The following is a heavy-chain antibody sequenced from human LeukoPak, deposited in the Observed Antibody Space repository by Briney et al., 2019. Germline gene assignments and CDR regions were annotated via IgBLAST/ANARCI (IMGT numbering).Heavy chain of an antibody. V-gene: IGHV3-7*01. CDR3: AREAMVRGVPDAFDI. CDR2: MNIDGSEK. J-gene: IGHJ3*02. D-gene: IGHD3-10*01. CDR1: GFTFSSYW. Sequence: GGSLRLSCAASGFTFSSYWMGWVRQAPGKRLEWVANMNIDGSEKYYADSAKGRFTISRDNARNSVYLQMNSLRVEDTAVYYCAREAMVRGVPDAFDIWGQGTVVTVSS.